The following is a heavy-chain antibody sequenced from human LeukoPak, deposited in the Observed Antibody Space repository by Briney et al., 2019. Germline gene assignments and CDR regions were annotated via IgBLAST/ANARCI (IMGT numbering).Heavy chain of an antibody. CDR2: INHSGST. CDR3: ARALNTDSSGYQFDY. CDR1: GGSFSGYY. Sequence: SETLSLTCAVHGGSFSGYYWSWIRQPPGKGLEWIGEINHSGSTNYNPSLKSRVTISVDTSKNQFSLKLSSVTAADTAVYYCARALNTDSSGYQFDYWGQGTLVTVSS. J-gene: IGHJ4*02. D-gene: IGHD3-22*01. V-gene: IGHV4-34*01.